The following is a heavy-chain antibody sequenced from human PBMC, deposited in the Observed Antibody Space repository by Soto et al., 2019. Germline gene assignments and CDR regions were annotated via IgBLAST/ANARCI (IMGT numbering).Heavy chain of an antibody. J-gene: IGHJ6*02. V-gene: IGHV3-15*07. Sequence: EVQLVESGGGLVKPGGSLRLSCAASGFTFSNAWMNWVRQAPGKGLEWVGRIKSKTDGGTTDYAAPVKGRFTISRDDSKNTLYLQMNSLKTEDTAVYYCTTEAIGDPRYYYYGMDVWGQGTTVTVSS. CDR3: TTEAIGDPRYYYYGMDV. D-gene: IGHD4-17*01. CDR2: IKSKTDGGTT. CDR1: GFTFSNAW.